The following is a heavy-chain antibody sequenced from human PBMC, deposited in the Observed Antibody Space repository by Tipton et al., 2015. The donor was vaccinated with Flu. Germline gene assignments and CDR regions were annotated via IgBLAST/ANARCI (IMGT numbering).Heavy chain of an antibody. J-gene: IGHJ6*02. CDR2: IYYSGST. CDR3: ARDRASGSYLYYYYGMDV. D-gene: IGHD3-10*01. Sequence: TLSLTCTVSGYSISSGYYWGWIRQPPGKGLEWIGSIYYSGSTYYNPSLKSRVTISVDTSKNQFSLKLSSVTAADTAVYYCARDRASGSYLYYYYGMDVWGQGTTVTVSS. CDR1: GYSISSGYY. V-gene: IGHV4-38-2*02.